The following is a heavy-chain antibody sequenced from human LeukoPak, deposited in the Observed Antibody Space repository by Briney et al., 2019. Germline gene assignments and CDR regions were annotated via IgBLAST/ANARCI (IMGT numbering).Heavy chain of an antibody. D-gene: IGHD3-3*01. J-gene: IGHJ4*02. Sequence: GGSLRLSCAASGFTFSSYWMSWVRQAPGKGLEWVAVISYDGSNKYYADSVKGRFTISRDNSKNTLYLQMNSLRAEDTAVYYCARDQGGITNGFDYWGQGTLVTVSS. CDR3: ARDQGGITNGFDY. V-gene: IGHV3-30*03. CDR2: ISYDGSNK. CDR1: GFTFSSYW.